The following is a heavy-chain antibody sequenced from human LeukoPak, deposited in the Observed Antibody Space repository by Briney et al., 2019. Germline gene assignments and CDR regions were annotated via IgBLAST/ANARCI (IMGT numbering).Heavy chain of an antibody. CDR3: AKDWGSTSYHDNWFDP. CDR1: GFTFSSYA. Sequence: GGSLRLSCAAPGFTFSSYAMSWVRQAPGKGLEWVSAISGSGGSTYYADSVKGRFTISRDNSKNTLYLQMNSLRAEDTAVYYCAKDWGSTSYHDNWFDPWGQGTLVTVSS. CDR2: ISGSGGST. V-gene: IGHV3-23*01. D-gene: IGHD2-2*01. J-gene: IGHJ5*02.